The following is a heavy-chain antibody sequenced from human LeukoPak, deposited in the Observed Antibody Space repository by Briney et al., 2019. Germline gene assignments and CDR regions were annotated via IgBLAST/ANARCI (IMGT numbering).Heavy chain of an antibody. Sequence: GGSLRLSCAASGFTFSSYWMSWVRQAPGKGLEWVANIKQDGSEKYYVDSVKGRFTISRDNAKNSLYLQMNSLRAEDTAVYYRARECTMVPFYGMDVWGQGTTVTVSS. CDR2: IKQDGSEK. J-gene: IGHJ6*02. V-gene: IGHV3-7*01. CDR1: GFTFSSYW. CDR3: ARECTMVPFYGMDV. D-gene: IGHD3-10*01.